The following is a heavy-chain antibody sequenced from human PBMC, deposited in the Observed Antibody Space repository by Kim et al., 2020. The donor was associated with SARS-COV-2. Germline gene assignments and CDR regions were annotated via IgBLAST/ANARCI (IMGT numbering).Heavy chain of an antibody. Sequence: SGPTLVNPTKTLTLTCTFSGFSLSTSGMCVSWIRQPPGKALEWLASIVWDDDKYYSTYLKIRFTITKDTSKNQVVNTMTNMDPVDTATYYCARISGGGSGIYFAGVYYYSGMCVWGEGTTVTVSS. CDR1: GFSLSTSGMC. J-gene: IGHJ6*02. CDR2: IVWDDDK. CDR3: ARISGGGSGIYFAGVYYYSGMCV. D-gene: IGHD3-10*01. V-gene: IGHV2-70*11.